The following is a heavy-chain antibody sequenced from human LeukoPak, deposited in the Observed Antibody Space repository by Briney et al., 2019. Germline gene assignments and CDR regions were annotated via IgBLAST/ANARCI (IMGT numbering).Heavy chain of an antibody. CDR2: IIPIFGTA. CDR3: ARGTGDYVWGSYRSLHAFDI. CDR1: GGTFSSYA. V-gene: IGHV1-69*01. Sequence: GASVKVSCKASGGTFSSYAISWVRQAPRQGLEWMGGIIPIFGTANYAQKFQGRVTITADESTSTAYMELSSLRSEDTAVYYCARGTGDYVWGSYRSLHAFDIWGQGTMVTVSS. D-gene: IGHD3-16*02. J-gene: IGHJ3*02.